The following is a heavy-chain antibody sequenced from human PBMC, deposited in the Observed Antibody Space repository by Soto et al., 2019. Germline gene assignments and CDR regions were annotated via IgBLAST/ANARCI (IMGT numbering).Heavy chain of an antibody. Sequence: QVQLVESGGGVVQPGRSLRLSCAASGFTFSSYAMHWVRQAPGKGLEWVAVISYDGSNKYYADSVKGRFTISRDNSKNPLYLQMNSLRAEDTAVYYCAREVSTGQQLVRWFDPWGQGTLVTVSS. CDR3: AREVSTGQQLVRWFDP. J-gene: IGHJ5*02. D-gene: IGHD6-13*01. V-gene: IGHV3-30-3*01. CDR2: ISYDGSNK. CDR1: GFTFSSYA.